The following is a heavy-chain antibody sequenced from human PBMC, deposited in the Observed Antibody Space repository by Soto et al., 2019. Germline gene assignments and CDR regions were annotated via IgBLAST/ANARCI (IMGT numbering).Heavy chain of an antibody. CDR3: AKDQMGRGWRTLDS. Sequence: QVQMVESGGGVVQPGTSLRLSCVDTGLTFSGYGMHWVRQAPGKGLEWVADITYDGSSTYYADAVKGRFTVSRDNSKNILYLQMTSLRGDDTAMYYCAKDQMGRGWRTLDSWGQGTLVIVSS. CDR1: GLTFSGYG. V-gene: IGHV3-30*18. D-gene: IGHD3-10*01. CDR2: ITYDGSST. J-gene: IGHJ4*02.